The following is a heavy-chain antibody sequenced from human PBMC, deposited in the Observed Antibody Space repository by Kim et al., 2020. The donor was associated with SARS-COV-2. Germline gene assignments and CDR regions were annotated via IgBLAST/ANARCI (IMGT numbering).Heavy chain of an antibody. J-gene: IGHJ6*03. CDR3: ARGIFGVVIIPYYYYYMAV. V-gene: IGHV4-39*01. D-gene: IGHD3-3*01. CDR2: ISYSGRT. Sequence: SETLSLTCTVSGGSISSNDYYWDWIRQPPGKGLEWIGSISYSGRTYYNPSLKSRVTISVDTSKNQISLKLSSVTAADTGVYYCARGIFGVVIIPYYYYYMAVWGKGTTVTVSS. CDR1: GGSISSNDYY.